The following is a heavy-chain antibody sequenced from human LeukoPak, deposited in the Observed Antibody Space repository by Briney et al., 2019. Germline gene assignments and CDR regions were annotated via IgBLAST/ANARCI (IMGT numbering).Heavy chain of an antibody. CDR3: ATYPPYFDY. D-gene: IGHD2-2*01. CDR2: ISSNGGST. Sequence: GESLRLSCAASGFTFSSYAMHWVRQAPGKGLEYVSAISSNGGSTYYADSVKGRFTISRDNSKNTLYLQMGSLRAEDMAVYYCATYPPYFDYWGQGTLVTVSS. J-gene: IGHJ4*02. V-gene: IGHV3-64*02. CDR1: GFTFSSYA.